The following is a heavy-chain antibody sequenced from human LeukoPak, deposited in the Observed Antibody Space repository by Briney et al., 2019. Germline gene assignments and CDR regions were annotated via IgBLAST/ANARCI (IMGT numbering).Heavy chain of an antibody. CDR1: GGTFSSYA. Sequence: SVKVSCKASGGTFSSYAISWVRQAPGQGLEWMGGIIPIFGTANYAQKFQGRVTITADESTSTAYMELSSLRSEDTAVYYCARDREGYCTNGVCSNDAFDIWGQGTMVTVSS. D-gene: IGHD2-8*01. V-gene: IGHV1-69*01. CDR3: ARDREGYCTNGVCSNDAFDI. J-gene: IGHJ3*02. CDR2: IIPIFGTA.